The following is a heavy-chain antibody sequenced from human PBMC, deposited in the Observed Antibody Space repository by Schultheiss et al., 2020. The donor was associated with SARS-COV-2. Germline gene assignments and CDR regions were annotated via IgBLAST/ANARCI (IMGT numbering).Heavy chain of an antibody. V-gene: IGHV3-30*04. J-gene: IGHJ3*02. CDR1: GFTFSSYA. CDR3: ARNLGAFDI. Sequence: GGSLRLSCAASGFTFSSYAMHWVRQTPGKGLEWVAVISYDGSNKYYADSVKGRFTISRDNAKNSLYLQMNSLRAEDTAVYYCARNLGAFDIWGQGTMVTVSS. D-gene: IGHD3-16*01. CDR2: ISYDGSNK.